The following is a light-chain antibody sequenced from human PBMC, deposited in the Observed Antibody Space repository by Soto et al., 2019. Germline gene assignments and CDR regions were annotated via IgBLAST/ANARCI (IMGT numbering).Light chain of an antibody. J-gene: IGKJ4*01. CDR2: GAS. V-gene: IGKV3-20*01. CDR3: QQYDSSPLT. CDR1: QSVSSSY. Sequence: EIVLTQSPGTLSLSPGERATLSCRASQSVSSSYLAWYQQKPGQAPRLLIYGASSRATGIPDRFSGSGSGTDFTITISRLEHEDVAVYYCQQYDSSPLTFGGGTKVEIK.